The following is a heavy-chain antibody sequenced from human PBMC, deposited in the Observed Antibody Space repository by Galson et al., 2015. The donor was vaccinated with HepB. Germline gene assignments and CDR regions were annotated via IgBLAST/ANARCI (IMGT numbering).Heavy chain of an antibody. CDR2: INAGNGNT. J-gene: IGHJ6*02. Sequence: SVKVSCKASGYTFTSYAMHWVRQAPGQRLEWMGWINAGNGNTKYSRKFQGRVTITRDTSASTAYMELSSLRSEDTAVYYCARRELPSYYYGMDVWGQGTTVTVSS. CDR3: ARRELPSYYYGMDV. CDR1: GYTFTSYA. D-gene: IGHD1-7*01. V-gene: IGHV1-3*01.